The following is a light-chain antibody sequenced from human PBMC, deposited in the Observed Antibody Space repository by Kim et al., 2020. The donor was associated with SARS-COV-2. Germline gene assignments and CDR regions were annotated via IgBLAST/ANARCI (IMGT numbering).Light chain of an antibody. Sequence: EIVMTQSPATLSVSPGERATLPCRASQSVNSNLAWYQQKPGQAPRLLIYDASTRATGIPARFSGSGSGTEFTLTISSLQSEDFAVYYCQQYNNWPPRTFGQGTKVDIK. CDR1: QSVNSN. CDR3: QQYNNWPPRT. J-gene: IGKJ1*01. V-gene: IGKV3-15*01. CDR2: DAS.